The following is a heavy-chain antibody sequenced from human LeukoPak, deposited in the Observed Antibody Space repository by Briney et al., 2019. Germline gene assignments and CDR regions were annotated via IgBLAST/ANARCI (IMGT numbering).Heavy chain of an antibody. CDR2: IHYSGST. CDR1: GGSISSSSHY. J-gene: IGHJ4*02. Sequence: PSETLSLTCSVSGGSISSSSHYWGWIRQPPGKGLEWIGSIHYSGSTYYNPSLKSRVTISVDTSKNQFSLKLTSVTAADTAVYYCGRHSSLGSGYYYWGQGTLVTVSS. CDR3: GRHSSLGSGYYY. D-gene: IGHD3-3*01. V-gene: IGHV4-39*01.